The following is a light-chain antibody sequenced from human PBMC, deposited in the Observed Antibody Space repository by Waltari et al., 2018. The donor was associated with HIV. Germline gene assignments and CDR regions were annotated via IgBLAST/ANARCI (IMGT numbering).Light chain of an antibody. Sequence: QSVLTQPPSVSVAPGQGVTISCTGSSSNIGAGYDVHWYRHLPGTAPKLLIHENNKRPSGVPDRFSGSRSGTSASLAISGLQADDEADYYCQSYDSTLSGPRVFGTGTKVTVL. V-gene: IGLV1-40*01. CDR1: SSNIGAGYD. CDR3: QSYDSTLSGPRV. CDR2: ENN. J-gene: IGLJ1*01.